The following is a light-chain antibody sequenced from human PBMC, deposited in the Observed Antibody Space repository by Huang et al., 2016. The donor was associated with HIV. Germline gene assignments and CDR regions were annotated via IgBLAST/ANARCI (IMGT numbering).Light chain of an antibody. J-gene: IGKJ1*01. CDR3: QQYSDWPRGT. CDR2: DAS. CDR1: QSVSSS. Sequence: EIVMTQSPDTLSVSPGERVSLSCRASQSVSSSLAWYKQKPGQSPRLVFYDASTRAPGSPARFRGSGSGTDFTLTITSLQSEDVAFYYCQQYSDWPRGTFGQGTRVEIK. V-gene: IGKV3-15*01.